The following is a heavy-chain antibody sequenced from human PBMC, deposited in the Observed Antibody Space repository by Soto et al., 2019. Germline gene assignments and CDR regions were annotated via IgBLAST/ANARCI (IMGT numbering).Heavy chain of an antibody. Sequence: QLQLQESGPGLVKPSETLSLTCTVSGGSISSSSYYWGWIRQPPGKGLEWIGSIYYSGSTYYNPSLKSRVTISVDTSKNQFSLKLRSVTAADTAVYYCARQAVTTSGGFDPWGQGTLVTVSS. CDR2: IYYSGST. J-gene: IGHJ5*02. CDR3: ARQAVTTSGGFDP. CDR1: GGSISSSSYY. D-gene: IGHD4-17*01. V-gene: IGHV4-39*01.